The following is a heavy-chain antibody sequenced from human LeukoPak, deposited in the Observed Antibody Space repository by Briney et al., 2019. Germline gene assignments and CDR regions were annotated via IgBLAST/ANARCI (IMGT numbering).Heavy chain of an antibody. CDR2: IIPILGIA. J-gene: IGHJ4*02. V-gene: IGHV1-69*04. D-gene: IGHD3-22*01. Sequence: GASVKVSCKASGGTFSSYAISWVRQAPGQGLEWMGRIIPILGIANYAQKFQGRVTITADKSTSTAYMELSSLRSEDTAVYYCAREILNYYDRSGYSYFDYWGQGTLVTVSS. CDR1: GGTFSSYA. CDR3: AREILNYYDRSGYSYFDY.